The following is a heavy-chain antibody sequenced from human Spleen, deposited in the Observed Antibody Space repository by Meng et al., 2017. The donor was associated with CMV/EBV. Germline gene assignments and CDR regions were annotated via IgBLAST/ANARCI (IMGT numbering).Heavy chain of an antibody. CDR1: GGSISSSSYY. J-gene: IGHJ5*02. D-gene: IGHD6-6*01. Sequence: TVSGGSISSSSYYWGWIRQPPGKGLEWIGSTYYSGSTYYNPSLKSRVTISVDTSKNQFSLKLSSVTAADTAVYYCAREEQLVINWFDPWGQGTLVTVSS. CDR2: TYYSGST. CDR3: AREEQLVINWFDP. V-gene: IGHV4-39*07.